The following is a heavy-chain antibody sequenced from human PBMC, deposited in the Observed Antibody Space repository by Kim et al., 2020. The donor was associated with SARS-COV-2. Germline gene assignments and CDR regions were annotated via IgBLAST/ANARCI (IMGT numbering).Heavy chain of an antibody. J-gene: IGHJ4*02. D-gene: IGHD6-13*01. V-gene: IGHV4-38-2*02. CDR1: GYSISSGYY. CDR3: ARVGTIAAAGTRTDY. CDR2: IYHSGST. Sequence: SETLSLTCTVSGYSISSGYYWGWIRQPPGKGLEWIGSIYHSGSTYYNPSLKSRVTISVDTSKNQFSLKLSSVTAADTAVYYCARVGTIAAAGTRTDYWGQGTLVTVSS.